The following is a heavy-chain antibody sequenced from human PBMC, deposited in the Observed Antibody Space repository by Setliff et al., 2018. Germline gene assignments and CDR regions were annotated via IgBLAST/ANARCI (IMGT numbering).Heavy chain of an antibody. Sequence: GGSLRLSCAASGFTFSTYEMNWVRQAPGKGLEWVSYISSSGSTIYYVDSVKGRFTISRDNAENSLYLQMNSLRAEDTAVYYCARYSSGWFFDYWGQGTPVTVSS. CDR2: ISSSGSTI. V-gene: IGHV3-48*03. CDR3: ARYSSGWFFDY. J-gene: IGHJ4*02. D-gene: IGHD6-19*01. CDR1: GFTFSTYE.